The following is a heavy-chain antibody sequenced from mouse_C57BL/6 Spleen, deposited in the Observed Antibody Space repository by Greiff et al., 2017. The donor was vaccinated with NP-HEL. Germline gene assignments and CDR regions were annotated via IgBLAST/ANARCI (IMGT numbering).Heavy chain of an antibody. V-gene: IGHV3-1*01. J-gene: IGHJ4*01. CDR1: GYSITSGYD. D-gene: IGHD2-2*01. CDR2: ISYSGST. CDR3: ARGGYGYDVEAMDY. Sequence: EVQLVESGPGMVKPSQSLSLTCTVTGYSITSGYDWHWIRHFPGNKLEWMGYISYSGSTNYNPSLKSRISITHDTSKNHFFLKLNCVTTEDTATYYCARGGYGYDVEAMDYWGQGTSVTVSS.